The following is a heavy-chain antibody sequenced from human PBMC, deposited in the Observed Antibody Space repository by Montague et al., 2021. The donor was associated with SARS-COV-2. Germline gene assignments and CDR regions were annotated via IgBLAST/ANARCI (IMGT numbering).Heavy chain of an antibody. Sequence: SLRLSCAASGFTFSAYWMHWVRQAPGQGLEWVARIRADGTTINYADSVKGRFTISRDNAQDTVYLHMTTLTAEDTAVYYCVRAFSNSFKWFDPWGPGILVTVSS. D-gene: IGHD6-13*01. CDR3: VRAFSNSFKWFDP. CDR2: IRADGTTI. CDR1: GFTFSAYW. J-gene: IGHJ5*02. V-gene: IGHV3-74*01.